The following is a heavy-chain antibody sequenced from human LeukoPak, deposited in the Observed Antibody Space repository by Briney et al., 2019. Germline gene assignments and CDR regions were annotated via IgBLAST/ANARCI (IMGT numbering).Heavy chain of an antibody. CDR2: ITGSGGVT. CDR3: AKDGLYYDGSTHIYYFDY. Sequence: PGRSLRLSCAASGFSFRDYAMAWVRQAPGKGLEWVSVITGSGGVTHYAGSVKGRFTISRDNSKNTLYLQMNNLRVEDTARYYCAKDGLYYDGSTHIYYFDYWGQGTLVAVSS. V-gene: IGHV3-23*01. CDR1: GFSFRDYA. D-gene: IGHD3-22*01. J-gene: IGHJ4*02.